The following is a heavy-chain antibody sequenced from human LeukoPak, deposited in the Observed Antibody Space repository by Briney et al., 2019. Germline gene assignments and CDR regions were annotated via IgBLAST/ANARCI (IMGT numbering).Heavy chain of an antibody. CDR2: ISSSSSYI. CDR3: ARGQVSSGSPGDY. CDR1: GVTFSTYS. D-gene: IGHD1-26*01. V-gene: IGHV3-21*01. J-gene: IGHJ4*02. Sequence: GGSLRLSCAASGVTFSTYSMSWGRQAPGKGLEWVSSISSSSSYIHYADSVKGRFNVSRDYAKNSVYLQMNNLRAEDTAVYYCARGQVSSGSPGDYCGQGTLVTVSS.